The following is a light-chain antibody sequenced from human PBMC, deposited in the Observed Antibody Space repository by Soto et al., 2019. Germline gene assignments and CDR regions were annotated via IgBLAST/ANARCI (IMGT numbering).Light chain of an antibody. CDR2: AAS. J-gene: IGKJ1*01. CDR1: QSISSY. Sequence: DIQMTQSPSSLSASVGDRVTITCRASQSISSYLNWYQQKPGKAPKLLIYAASSLQSGVPSRFSGSGSGTDLTLTISSLQPEDFATYYCQQSYSTRWTFGQGTKVEIK. CDR3: QQSYSTRWT. V-gene: IGKV1-39*01.